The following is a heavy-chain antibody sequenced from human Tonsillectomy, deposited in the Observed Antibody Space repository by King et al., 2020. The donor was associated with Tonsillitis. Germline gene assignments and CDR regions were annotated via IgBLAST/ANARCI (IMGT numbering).Heavy chain of an antibody. V-gene: IGHV4-34*01. Sequence: VQLQQWGAGLLKPSETLSLICGFYVGSLRHYYWTWIRQPPGKGLECIGEIEPSGSATYNPSLKSRVTIPVDTSKDQFSLKLHPVTAADTAVYFCARGRGVTVRRRYFDLWGRGTPVTVSS. CDR3: ARGRGVTVRRRYFDL. D-gene: IGHD2/OR15-2a*01. CDR2: IEPSGSA. CDR1: VGSLRHYY. J-gene: IGHJ2*01.